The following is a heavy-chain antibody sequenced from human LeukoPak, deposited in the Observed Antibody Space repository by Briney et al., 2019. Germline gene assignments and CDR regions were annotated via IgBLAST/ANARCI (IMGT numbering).Heavy chain of an antibody. J-gene: IGHJ4*02. Sequence: GASVKVSCKASGYTFTGYYMHWVRQAPGQGLEWMGWINPNSGGTNYAQKFQGRVTMTRDTSISTAYIELSRLSSDDTAVYYLPRPRGWGRSSHYNFDHWGQGTLVTVSS. CDR3: PRPRGWGRSSHYNFDH. CDR2: INPNSGGT. V-gene: IGHV1-2*02. D-gene: IGHD6-6*01. CDR1: GYTFTGYY.